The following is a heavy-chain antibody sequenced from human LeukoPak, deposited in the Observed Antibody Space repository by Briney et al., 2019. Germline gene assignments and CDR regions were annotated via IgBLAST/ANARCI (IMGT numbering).Heavy chain of an antibody. CDR2: INPTDAGT. CDR1: GYIFTTYF. V-gene: IGHV1-46*01. J-gene: IGHJ5*02. CDR3: ARGYYYDTSGHPFDP. Sequence: ASVTVSCKASGYIFTTYFMNWVRQAPGQGFEWLGMINPTDAGTTYAPKFHGRATMTRDTSTSTVYMELSSLRSEDTAIYYCARGYYYDTSGHPFDPWGQGTLVTVSS. D-gene: IGHD3-22*01.